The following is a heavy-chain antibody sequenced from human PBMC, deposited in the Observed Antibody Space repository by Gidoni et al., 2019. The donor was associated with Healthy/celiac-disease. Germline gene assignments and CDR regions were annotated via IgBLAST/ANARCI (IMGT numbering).Heavy chain of an antibody. J-gene: IGHJ4*02. CDR2: ISVSGRTT. D-gene: IGHD1-1*01. Sequence: LSCAASGFTFSNYAMTWVRQAPGKGLEWVSVISVSGRTTSYADSVKGRFTVSSDNSKSTLFLQMDRLRAEDTAVYYCAKLDGPLRTTNFYFDYWGQGILVTVSS. CDR3: AKLDGPLRTTNFYFDY. CDR1: GFTFSNYA. V-gene: IGHV3-23*01.